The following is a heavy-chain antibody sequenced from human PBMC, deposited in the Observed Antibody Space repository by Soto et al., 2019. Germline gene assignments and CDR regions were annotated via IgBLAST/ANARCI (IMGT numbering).Heavy chain of an antibody. V-gene: IGHV1-2*04. D-gene: IGHD6-13*01. CDR2: INPNSGGT. Sequence: ASVKVSCKASGYTFTGYYMHWVRQAPGQGLEWMGWINPNSGGTNYAQKFQGWVTMTRDTSISTAYMELSRLRSDDTAVYYCARAVTSSSWFFDYWGQGTLVTVSS. CDR1: GYTFTGYY. J-gene: IGHJ4*02. CDR3: ARAVTSSSWFFDY.